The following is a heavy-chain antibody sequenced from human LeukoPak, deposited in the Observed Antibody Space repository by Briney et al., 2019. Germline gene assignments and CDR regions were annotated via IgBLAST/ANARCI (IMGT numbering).Heavy chain of an antibody. CDR3: ATRPAADFGPLDF. V-gene: IGHV3-23*01. Sequence: GGSLKLSCAASGFPFSSLTLSWVRQAPGKGLEWVPSITASGHNTYYVDSVKGRLTISRDNSKHTLYLQMDSLRADETAVYYCATRPAADFGPLDFWGQGTLVIVSS. D-gene: IGHD2-2*01. J-gene: IGHJ4*02. CDR1: GFPFSSLT. CDR2: ITASGHNT.